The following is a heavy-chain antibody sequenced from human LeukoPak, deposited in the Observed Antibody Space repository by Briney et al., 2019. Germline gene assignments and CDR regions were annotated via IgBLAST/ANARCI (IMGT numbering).Heavy chain of an antibody. J-gene: IGHJ4*02. CDR2: INSGGST. CDR3: ARGSSGYHNT. CDR1: AFSVGSNY. V-gene: IGHV3-66*01. Sequence: GGSLRLSCAAYAFSVGSNYMTWVRQAQGKGLEWVSLINSGGSTYYADSVKGRFTISRDNSNNTLFLQINILTADDTAVYYCARGSSGYHNTGGEGTLVTVSS. D-gene: IGHD5-12*01.